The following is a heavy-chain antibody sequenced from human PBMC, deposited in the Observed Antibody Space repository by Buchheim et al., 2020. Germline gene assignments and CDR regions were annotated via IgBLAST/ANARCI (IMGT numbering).Heavy chain of an antibody. D-gene: IGHD3-22*01. CDR1: GGSFSGYY. J-gene: IGHJ4*02. CDR3: ARGHSSGYYHFDY. V-gene: IGHV4-34*01. CDR2: INHSGST. Sequence: QVQLQQWGAGLLKPSETLSLTCAVYGGSFSGYYWSWIRQPPGKGLEWIGEINHSGSTNYNPSLKSRVTISVDTSKNQFSLKLSSVTAADTAVYYCARGHSSGYYHFDYWGQGTL.